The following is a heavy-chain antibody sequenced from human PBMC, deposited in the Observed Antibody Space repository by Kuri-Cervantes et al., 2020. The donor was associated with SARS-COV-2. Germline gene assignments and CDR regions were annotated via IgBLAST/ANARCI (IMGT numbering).Heavy chain of an antibody. V-gene: IGHV4-39*01. D-gene: IGHD3-10*01. CDR2: IYYSGST. CDR1: GGSISSSSHY. J-gene: IGHJ4*02. Sequence: SETLSLTCTVSGGSISSSSHYWGWIRQPPGKGLEWIGSIYYSGSTYYNPSLKSRVTISVDTSKNQFSLKLSSVTAADTAVYYCAHIVPKTMEFDYWGQGTLVTVSS. CDR3: AHIVPKTMEFDY.